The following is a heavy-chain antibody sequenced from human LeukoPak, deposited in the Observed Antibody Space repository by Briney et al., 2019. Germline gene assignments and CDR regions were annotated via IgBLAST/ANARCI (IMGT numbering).Heavy chain of an antibody. D-gene: IGHD6-19*01. Sequence: ASVKVSCKASGYTFTGYYMHWVRQAPGQGLEWMGWINPNSGGTNYAQKFQGRVTMTRDTSINTAFMEVRRLTSDDTAVYYCARERGTLAVAGDAVDIWGQGTMVTVSS. V-gene: IGHV1-2*02. CDR1: GYTFTGYY. J-gene: IGHJ3*02. CDR3: ARERGTLAVAGDAVDI. CDR2: INPNSGGT.